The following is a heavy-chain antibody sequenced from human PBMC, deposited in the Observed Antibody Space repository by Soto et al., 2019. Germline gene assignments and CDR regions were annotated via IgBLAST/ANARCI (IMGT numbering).Heavy chain of an antibody. Sequence: EVQLVESGGGVVRPGGSLRLSCAASGFTFDDYGMSWVRQAPGKGLERVSGINWNGGSTGYADSVKGRFTISRDNAKNSLYLQMNSVRAEDMALYHCARAAPSGWYNYYYMDVWGKGTTVTVSS. CDR1: GFTFDDYG. J-gene: IGHJ6*03. CDR2: INWNGGST. V-gene: IGHV3-20*01. CDR3: ARAAPSGWYNYYYMDV. D-gene: IGHD6-19*01.